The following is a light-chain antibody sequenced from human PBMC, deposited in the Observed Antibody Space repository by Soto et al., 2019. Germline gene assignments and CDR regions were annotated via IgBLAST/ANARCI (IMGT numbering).Light chain of an antibody. CDR1: QNIHDK. J-gene: IGKJ1*01. Sequence: IVVTQSPSALSVSPGERVSLPCRASQNIHDKLAWYQQKPGQTPRLLIYDASTRATGISGSFSGSGSGTEFTLTISSLQPDDLAVYFCQHYGGSPRTFGQGTKVDIK. CDR2: DAS. CDR3: QHYGGSPRT. V-gene: IGKV3-15*01.